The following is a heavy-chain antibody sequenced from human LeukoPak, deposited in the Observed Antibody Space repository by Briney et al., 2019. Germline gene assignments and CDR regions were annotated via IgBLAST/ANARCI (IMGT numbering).Heavy chain of an antibody. CDR2: IIPIFGTA. CDR3: YSGSYYVADFDY. Sequence: SVKVSCKASGGTFSSYAVSWVRQAPGQGLEWMGGIIPIFGTANYAQKFQGRVTITADESTSTAYMELSSLRSEDTAVYYCYSGSYYVADFDYWGQGTLVTVSS. D-gene: IGHD1-26*01. J-gene: IGHJ4*02. CDR1: GGTFSSYA. V-gene: IGHV1-69*01.